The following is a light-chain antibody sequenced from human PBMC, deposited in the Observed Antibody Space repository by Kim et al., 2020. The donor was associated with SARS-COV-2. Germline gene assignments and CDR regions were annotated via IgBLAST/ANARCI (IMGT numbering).Light chain of an antibody. CDR3: AAWDDSLSGQV. J-gene: IGLJ1*01. CDR2: RNN. Sequence: QSVLTQPPSASGTPGQRVTISCSGSSSNIGSNYVYWYQQLPGTAPKLLIYRNNQRPSGVPDRFSGSKSGTPASLAISGLRSEDEADYYCAAWDDSLSGQVFGTGTKVTVL. V-gene: IGLV1-47*01. CDR1: SSNIGSNY.